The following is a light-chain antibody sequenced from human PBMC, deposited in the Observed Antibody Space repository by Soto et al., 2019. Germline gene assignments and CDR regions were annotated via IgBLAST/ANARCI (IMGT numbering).Light chain of an antibody. Sequence: EIVLTQSPGTLSLSPGERATLSCRASQSVRSSYLAWYQQRPGQAPRLLIYGASSRATGIPDRFSGSGSGTDFTLTISRLEPEDFAVYYCQQYGSSPQYTFGQGTKLEIK. V-gene: IGKV3-20*01. CDR1: QSVRSSY. J-gene: IGKJ2*01. CDR3: QQYGSSPQYT. CDR2: GAS.